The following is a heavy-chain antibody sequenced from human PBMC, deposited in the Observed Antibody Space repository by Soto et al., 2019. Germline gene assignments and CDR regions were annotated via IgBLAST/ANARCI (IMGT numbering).Heavy chain of an antibody. V-gene: IGHV3-30*18. CDR3: AKDGGGGSCSGGTCYPIDYYYFGMDV. J-gene: IGHJ6*02. Sequence: GGSLRLSCAASGFIFSSYGMHWVRQAPGKGLEWVSVISYDGSNKYYADSVKGRFTISRDNSKNTLYLQMNSLRAEDNAVYYCAKDGGGGSCSGGTCYPIDYYYFGMDVWGQGTTVTVSS. CDR1: GFIFSSYG. CDR2: ISYDGSNK. D-gene: IGHD2-15*01.